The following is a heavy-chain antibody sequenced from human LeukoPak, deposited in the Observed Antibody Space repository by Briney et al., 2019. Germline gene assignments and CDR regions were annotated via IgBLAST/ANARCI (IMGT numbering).Heavy chain of an antibody. CDR3: ARFGLGDSSGRSNWFDP. CDR2: IIPIFGTA. CDR1: GYTFTSYD. J-gene: IGHJ5*02. V-gene: IGHV1-69*13. Sequence: ASVKVSCKASGYTFTSYDISWVRQAPGQGLEWMGGIIPIFGTANYAQKFQGRVTITADESTSTAYVELSSLRSEDTAVYYCARFGLGDSSGRSNWFDPWGQGTLVTVSS. D-gene: IGHD6-19*01.